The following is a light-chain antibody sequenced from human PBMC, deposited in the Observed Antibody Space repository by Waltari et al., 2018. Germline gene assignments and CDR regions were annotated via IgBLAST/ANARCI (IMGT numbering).Light chain of an antibody. J-gene: IGKJ2*01. CDR1: QSVSSS. V-gene: IGKV3-11*01. CDR3: KQYYSTPYT. Sequence: EIVLTQSPATLSLSPGERATLSCRASQSVSSSLAWYQQKGGQAPRLLIYDASNRAAGIPARFSGSGSGTDFTLTISSLQAEDVAVYYCKQYYSTPYTFGQGTKLEIK. CDR2: DAS.